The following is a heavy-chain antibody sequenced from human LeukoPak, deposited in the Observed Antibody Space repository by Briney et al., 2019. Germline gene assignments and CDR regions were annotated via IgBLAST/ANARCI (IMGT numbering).Heavy chain of an antibody. CDR1: GGTFSSYA. V-gene: IGHV1-69*04. D-gene: IGHD6-13*01. CDR3: AREGSSSWYFDY. J-gene: IGHJ4*02. CDR2: IIPILGVA. Sequence: SVKVSCKASGGTFSSYAISWVRQAPGQGLEWMGRIIPILGVANYAQKFQGRVTITADKSTSTAYMELSSLRSEDTAVYYCAREGSSSWYFDYWGQGTLVTVSS.